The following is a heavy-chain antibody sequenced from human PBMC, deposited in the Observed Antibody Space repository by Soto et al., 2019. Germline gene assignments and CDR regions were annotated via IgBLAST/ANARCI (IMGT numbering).Heavy chain of an antibody. CDR1: GFTFSNYA. V-gene: IGHV3-23*01. J-gene: IGHJ4*02. Sequence: EVQLLESGGGLVQPGGSLRLSCAASGFTFSNYAMSWVRQAPGKGLEWVSGIGGRATSAYYADSVKGRFAISRDNAYNTLFLQLNSLRAEDTAVYYCAKSRYSDSSGDYSDFWGQGTLVTVSS. CDR2: IGGRATSA. CDR3: AKSRYSDSSGDYSDF. D-gene: IGHD3-22*01.